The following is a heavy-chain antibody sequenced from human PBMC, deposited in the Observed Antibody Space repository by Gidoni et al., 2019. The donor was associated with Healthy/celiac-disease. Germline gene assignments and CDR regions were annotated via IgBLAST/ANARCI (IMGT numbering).Heavy chain of an antibody. D-gene: IGHD2-15*01. V-gene: IGHV3-23*01. Sequence: EVQLLESGGGLVQPGGSLRLSCAASGFTFSSYAMSWVRQAPGKGLEWVSAISGSGGSTYYADSVKGRFTISRDNSKNTLYLQMNSLRAEDTAVYYCAKDMSPDYSVSPRTPDYWGQGTLVTVSS. CDR1: GFTFSSYA. J-gene: IGHJ4*02. CDR3: AKDMSPDYSVSPRTPDY. CDR2: ISGSGGST.